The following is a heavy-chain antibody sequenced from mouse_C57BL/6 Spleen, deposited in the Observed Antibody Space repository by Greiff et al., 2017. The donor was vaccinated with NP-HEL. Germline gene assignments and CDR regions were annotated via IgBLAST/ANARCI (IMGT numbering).Heavy chain of an antibody. D-gene: IGHD1-1*01. CDR1: GYTFTDYY. J-gene: IGHJ2*01. Sequence: VKVVESGPELVKPGASVKISCKASGYTFTDYYINWVKQRPGQGLEWIGWIFPGSGSTYYNEKFKGKATLTVDKSSSTAYMLLSSLTSEDSAVYFCASYYGSSPDYFDYWGQGTTLTVSS. CDR2: IFPGSGST. CDR3: ASYYGSSPDYFDY. V-gene: IGHV1-75*01.